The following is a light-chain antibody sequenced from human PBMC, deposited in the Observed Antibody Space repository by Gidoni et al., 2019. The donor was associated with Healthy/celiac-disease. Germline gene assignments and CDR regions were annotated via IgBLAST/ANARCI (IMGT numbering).Light chain of an antibody. J-gene: IGKJ2*04. CDR2: KAS. CDR3: QQYNSYSCS. CDR1: QSISSW. Sequence: EIQMTQSPSTLSASVGDRVTITCRASQSISSWLAWYQQKPGKAPTLLLYKASSLESGVPSRFSGSGSGTEFTLTISSLQPDDFATYYCQQYNSYSCSFGQGTKLEIK. V-gene: IGKV1-5*03.